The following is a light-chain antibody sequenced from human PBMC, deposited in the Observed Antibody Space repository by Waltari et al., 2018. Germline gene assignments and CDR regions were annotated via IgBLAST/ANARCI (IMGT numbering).Light chain of an antibody. Sequence: DIQMTQSPSTLSASVGDRVAITCRASQSIGNWLAWYQQKLGKAPKLLINKASSLGSGVPSRFSGSGSGTEFTLTISSLQPDDFATYFCQHYNSYPMTFGQGTRLEIK. V-gene: IGKV1-5*03. CDR3: QHYNSYPMT. J-gene: IGKJ5*01. CDR1: QSIGNW. CDR2: KAS.